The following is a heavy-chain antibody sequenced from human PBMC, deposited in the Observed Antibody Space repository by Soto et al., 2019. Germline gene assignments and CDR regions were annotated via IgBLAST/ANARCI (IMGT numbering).Heavy chain of an antibody. D-gene: IGHD5-18*01. CDR3: ARGGYGAWYLEL. V-gene: IGHV3-74*01. CDR1: GFTFSSYW. Sequence: EVQLVESGGGLVQPGGSLRLSCAASGFTFSSYWMHWVRQAPGKGLVWVSRINSDGSRTNYADSVKGRFTLSRDNAENTLYLQMNSLRAEDTAVYYCARGGYGAWYLELWGRGTLATVSS. CDR2: INSDGSRT. J-gene: IGHJ2*01.